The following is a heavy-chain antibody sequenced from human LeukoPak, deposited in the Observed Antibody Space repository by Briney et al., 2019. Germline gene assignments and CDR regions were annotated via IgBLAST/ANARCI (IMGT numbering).Heavy chain of an antibody. V-gene: IGHV4-39*02. J-gene: IGHJ6*02. CDR3: ARESGGPEGEGMDV. Sequence: SETLSLTCTVSGGSISSSSYYWGWIRQPPGRGLEGIGSIYYSGSTYYNPSLKSRVTISVNTSKNQFSLKLSSVTAADTAVYYCARESGGPEGEGMDVWGQGTTVTVSS. D-gene: IGHD4-23*01. CDR1: GGSISSSSYY. CDR2: IYYSGST.